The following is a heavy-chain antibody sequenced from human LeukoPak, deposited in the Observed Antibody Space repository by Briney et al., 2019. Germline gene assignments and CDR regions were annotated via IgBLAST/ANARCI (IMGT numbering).Heavy chain of an antibody. CDR2: IYHSGST. D-gene: IGHD4-17*01. V-gene: IGHV4-4*02. Sequence: SGTLSLTCTVSGGSISSSNWWSWVRQLPGKGLEWIGEIYHSGSTNYNPSLRSRVTISVDKSKNQFSLKLSSVTAADTAVYYCARASGDYLYYFDYWGQGTLVTVSS. CDR3: ARASGDYLYYFDY. CDR1: GGSISSSNW. J-gene: IGHJ4*02.